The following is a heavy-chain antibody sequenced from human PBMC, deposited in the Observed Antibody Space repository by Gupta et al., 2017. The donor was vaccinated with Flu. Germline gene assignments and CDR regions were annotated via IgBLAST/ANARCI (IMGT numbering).Heavy chain of an antibody. V-gene: IGHV4-4*07. J-gene: IGHJ1*01. D-gene: IGHD3-22*01. Sequence: GGSISHCYRNWMGQRAGWGLEWIGRIHSTEGTNDNPSLKSRLTMSVDMSRNQFALSLTFVTAADTAGDYGSCDSWHGSGYFDPFGQWGQGVLVSVSS. CDR3: SCDSWHGSGYFDPFGQ. CDR2: IHSTEGT. CDR1: GGSISHCY.